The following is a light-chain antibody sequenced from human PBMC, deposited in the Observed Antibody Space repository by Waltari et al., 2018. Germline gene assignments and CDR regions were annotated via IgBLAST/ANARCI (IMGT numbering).Light chain of an antibody. V-gene: IGKV1-39*01. CDR2: AAS. CDR1: QSIASN. J-gene: IGKJ1*01. CDR3: QQSYSSPRT. Sequence: DIQMTQSPSSLSASVGDRVTITCRASQSIASNLSRYQQKPGKAPKLLIYAASSLQSGVPSRFSARGSGTDFTLTISSLQREDFATYYCQQSYSSPRTFGQGTKVEVK.